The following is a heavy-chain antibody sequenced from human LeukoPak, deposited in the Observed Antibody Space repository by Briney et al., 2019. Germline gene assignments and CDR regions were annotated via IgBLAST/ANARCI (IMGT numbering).Heavy chain of an antibody. D-gene: IGHD2-15*01. Sequence: GSLRLSCAASGFTFSSYGIHWVRQAPGKGLEWVAVISYDGSNKYYADSVKGRFTISRDNSKNTLYLQMNSLRAEDTGVYYCAKDAGGSTFDYWGQGTLVTVSS. J-gene: IGHJ4*02. V-gene: IGHV3-30*18. CDR3: AKDAGGSTFDY. CDR2: ISYDGSNK. CDR1: GFTFSSYG.